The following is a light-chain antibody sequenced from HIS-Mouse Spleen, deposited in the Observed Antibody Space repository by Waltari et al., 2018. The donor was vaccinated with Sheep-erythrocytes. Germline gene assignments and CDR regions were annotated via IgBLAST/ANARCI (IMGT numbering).Light chain of an antibody. J-gene: IGLJ3*02. V-gene: IGLV2-23*01. CDR3: CSYAGSSTPWV. CDR1: GSDVGGYNL. Sequence: QSALTQPPSVSGSPGPSLTISCTGTGSDVGGYNLVSWYQQHPGNAPKLMIYEGSKRPSGVSNRFSGSKSGNTASLTISGLQAEDEADYYCCSYAGSSTPWVFGGGTKLTVL. CDR2: EGS.